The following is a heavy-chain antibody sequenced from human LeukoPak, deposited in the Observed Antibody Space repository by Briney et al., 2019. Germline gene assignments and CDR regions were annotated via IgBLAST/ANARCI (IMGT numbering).Heavy chain of an antibody. J-gene: IGHJ4*02. Sequence: GGSLRLSCAASGFTFSSYSMNWVRQAPGKGLEWVSSISSSSSYIYYADSVKGRFTISRDNSKNTLYLQMNSLRAEDTAVYYCARDLDPLGGYSSTWYGKSYWGQGTLVTVSS. CDR2: ISSSSSYI. CDR3: ARDLDPLGGYSSTWYGKSY. D-gene: IGHD6-13*01. CDR1: GFTFSSYS. V-gene: IGHV3-21*01.